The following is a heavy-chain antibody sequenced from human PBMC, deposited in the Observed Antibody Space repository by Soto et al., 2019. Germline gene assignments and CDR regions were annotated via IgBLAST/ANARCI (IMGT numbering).Heavy chain of an antibody. J-gene: IGHJ6*02. D-gene: IGHD2-2*01. CDR2: IIPIFGTA. Sequence: GASVKVSCKASGGTFSSYAISWVRQAPGQRLEWMGGIIPIFGTANYAQTFQGRVTITADESTSTAYMELSSLRSEDTAVYYCARVYIVLLPAAQNYYYYYRMGLWGQGTTV. CDR1: GGTFSSYA. CDR3: ARVYIVLLPAAQNYYYYYRMGL. V-gene: IGHV1-69*13.